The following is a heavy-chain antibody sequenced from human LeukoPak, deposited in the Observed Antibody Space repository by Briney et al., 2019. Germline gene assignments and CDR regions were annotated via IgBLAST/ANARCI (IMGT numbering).Heavy chain of an antibody. Sequence: PSQTLSLTCTVSGGSISSGGYYWSWIRQHPGKGLEWIGYIYYSGSTYYNPSLKSRVTISVDTSKNQFSLKLSSVTAGDTAVYFCARHGASGSYLYYFDYWGQGTLVTVSS. J-gene: IGHJ4*02. CDR2: IYYSGST. V-gene: IGHV4-31*03. CDR3: ARHGASGSYLYYFDY. D-gene: IGHD1-26*01. CDR1: GGSISSGGYY.